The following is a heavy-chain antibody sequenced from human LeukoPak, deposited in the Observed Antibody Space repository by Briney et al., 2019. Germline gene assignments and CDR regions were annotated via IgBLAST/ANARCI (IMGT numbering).Heavy chain of an antibody. CDR3: ARARGYSFL. CDR1: GNAVSSNGAA. V-gene: IGHV6-1*01. Sequence: SQTLTLTCAISGNAVSSNGAAWSWIRQSQSRGLEWPGRTYYRFTYNNNYAKSVKSPITINPDTPKNQFSLELNSVTPEDTGVYYCARARGYSFLWGRGALVTVSS. CDR2: TYYRFTYNN. J-gene: IGHJ2*01.